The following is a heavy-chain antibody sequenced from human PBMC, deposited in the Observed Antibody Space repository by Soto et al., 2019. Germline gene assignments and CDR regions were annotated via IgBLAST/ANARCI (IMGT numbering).Heavy chain of an antibody. Sequence: PSETLSLTCTVSGGSISSYYWSWIRQPPGKGLEWIGYIYYSGSTNYNPSLKSRVTISVDTSKNQFSLKLSSVTAADTAVYYCARDGPDYGDYVGYWGQGTLVTVS. D-gene: IGHD4-17*01. J-gene: IGHJ4*02. CDR1: GGSISSYY. CDR3: ARDGPDYGDYVGY. CDR2: IYYSGST. V-gene: IGHV4-59*12.